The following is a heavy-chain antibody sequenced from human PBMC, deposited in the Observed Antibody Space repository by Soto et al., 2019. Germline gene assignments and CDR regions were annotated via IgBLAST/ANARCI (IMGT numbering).Heavy chain of an antibody. Sequence: SGPTLVNPTQTLTLTCTFSGFSLSTRGVGVGWIRQPPGKALEWLALIYWDDDKRYSPSLKSRLTITKDTSKNQVVLTMTNMDPVDTATYYCAHRTSSKGCSGGSCYKYFQHWGQGTLVTVSS. J-gene: IGHJ1*01. V-gene: IGHV2-5*02. CDR1: GFSLSTRGVG. D-gene: IGHD2-15*01. CDR2: IYWDDDK. CDR3: AHRTSSKGCSGGSCYKYFQH.